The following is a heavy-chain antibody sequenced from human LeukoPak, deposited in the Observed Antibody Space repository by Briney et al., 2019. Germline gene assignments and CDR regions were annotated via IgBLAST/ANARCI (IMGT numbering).Heavy chain of an antibody. Sequence: GGSLRLSCAASGFTVSSNYMSWVRQAPGKGLEWVSVIYSGGSTYYADSVKGRFTISRDNSKNTLYLQMNSLRAEDTAVYYCAKDLNGYSSSPGYYYGMDVWGQGTTVTVSS. CDR3: AKDLNGYSSSPGYYYGMDV. CDR1: GFTVSSNY. V-gene: IGHV3-53*05. CDR2: IYSGGST. D-gene: IGHD6-13*01. J-gene: IGHJ6*02.